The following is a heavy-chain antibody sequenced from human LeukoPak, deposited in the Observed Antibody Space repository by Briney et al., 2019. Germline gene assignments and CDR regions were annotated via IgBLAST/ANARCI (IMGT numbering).Heavy chain of an antibody. CDR2: ISGRGAST. CDR3: AKALSFDWLPTDY. D-gene: IGHD3-9*01. V-gene: IGHV3-23*01. J-gene: IGHJ4*02. Sequence: PGGSLRLSCAASGFTFSSYAMTWVRQAPGKGLEWVSGISGRGASTYYADSVKGRFTISRDNSKNTLYLQMNSLRAEDTAVYYCAKALSFDWLPTDYWGQGTLVTVSS. CDR1: GFTFSSYA.